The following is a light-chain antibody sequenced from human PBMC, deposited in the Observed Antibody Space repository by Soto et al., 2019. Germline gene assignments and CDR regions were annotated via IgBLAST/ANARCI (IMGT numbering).Light chain of an antibody. Sequence: EKVMTQSPATLSVSPGERATLSCRASQSVSSNLAWYQQKPGQAPRLLLYGASTRATGIPARFSGTGSGTEFTLTISSLQSEDFAVYYCQQYGSSPFTFGPGTKVDIK. CDR2: GAS. V-gene: IGKV3D-15*02. CDR1: QSVSSN. CDR3: QQYGSSPFT. J-gene: IGKJ3*01.